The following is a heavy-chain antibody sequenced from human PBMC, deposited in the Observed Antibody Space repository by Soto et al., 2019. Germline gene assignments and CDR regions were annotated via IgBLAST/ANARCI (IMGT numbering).Heavy chain of an antibody. CDR3: ASLDDSYGGDFDC. D-gene: IGHD3-16*01. J-gene: IGHJ4*02. V-gene: IGHV4-59*01. Sequence: QVQLQESGPGLVKPSETLSLTCTVSGGSISSYYWSWIRQPPGKGLEWIGYIYYSGSTNYNPSLNSRVPISVYTSKSQFSLKLSSVTAADTAVYYCASLDDSYGGDFDCWGQGTLVTVSS. CDR1: GGSISSYY. CDR2: IYYSGST.